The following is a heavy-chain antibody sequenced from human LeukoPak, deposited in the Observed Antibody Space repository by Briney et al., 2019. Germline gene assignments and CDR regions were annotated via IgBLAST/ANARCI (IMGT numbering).Heavy chain of an antibody. CDR2: IYYSGST. Sequence: SETLSLTCTVSGGSISSYYWSWIRQPPGKGLEWIGYIYYSGSTNYNPSLKSRVTISVDTSKNQFSLKLSSVTAADTAVYYCARLRYTVRNYPYYYYYGMDVWGQGTTVTVSS. CDR1: GGSISSYY. CDR3: ARLRYTVRNYPYYYYYGMDV. J-gene: IGHJ6*02. D-gene: IGHD4-11*01. V-gene: IGHV4-59*08.